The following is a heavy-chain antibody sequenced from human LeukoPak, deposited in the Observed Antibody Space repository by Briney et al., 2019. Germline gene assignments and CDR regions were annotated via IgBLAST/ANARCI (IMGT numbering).Heavy chain of an antibody. J-gene: IGHJ3*02. D-gene: IGHD5-12*01. CDR3: ARESTSRLLRNVSDI. CDR2: INPSDGST. V-gene: IGHV1-46*01. CDR1: GYTFTIFH. Sequence: ASLKVSCKASGYTFTIFHIHWVRQAPGQGLEWVGMINPSDGSTNYAQKFQGRVTMTSDMSTSTVAMDLSSLRSDDTAVYYCARESTSRLLRNVSDIWGQGTMVTVSS.